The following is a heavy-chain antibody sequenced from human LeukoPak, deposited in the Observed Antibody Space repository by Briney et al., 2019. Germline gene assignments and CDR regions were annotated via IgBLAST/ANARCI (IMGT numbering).Heavy chain of an antibody. D-gene: IGHD3-22*01. CDR3: ARQTYYYDSSGYQPYFDY. J-gene: IGHJ4*02. V-gene: IGHV3-48*04. CDR1: GFTFSSYS. CDR2: ISSSSSTI. Sequence: GGSLRLSCAASGFTFSSYSMSWVRQAPGKGLEWVSYISSSSSTIYYADSVKGRFTISRDNAKNSLYLQMNSLRAEDTAVYYCARQTYYYDSSGYQPYFDYWGQGTLVTVSS.